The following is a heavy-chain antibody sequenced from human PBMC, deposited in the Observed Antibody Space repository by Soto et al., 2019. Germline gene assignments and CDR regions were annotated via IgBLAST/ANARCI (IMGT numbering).Heavy chain of an antibody. D-gene: IGHD5-18*01. CDR2: ISYSGTT. V-gene: IGHV4-59*01. CDR1: GGSLSSYY. Sequence: SETLSLTCTVSGGSLSSYYWSWIRRPPGMGLEWIASISYSGTTNYNSSLKSRVTISIDTSKNQFSLKFNSVTAADTAVFYCARERYNFGSFDYWGQGALGTGFS. CDR3: ARERYNFGSFDY. J-gene: IGHJ4*02.